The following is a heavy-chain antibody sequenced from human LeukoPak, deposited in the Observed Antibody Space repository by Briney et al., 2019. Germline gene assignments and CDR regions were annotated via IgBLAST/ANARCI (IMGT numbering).Heavy chain of an antibody. CDR2: INHSGST. J-gene: IGHJ4*02. D-gene: IGHD6-19*01. CDR3: ARDRGQWLEQFDY. Sequence: SETLSLTCAVYGESFSGYYWSWIRQPPGKGLEWIGEINHSGSTNYNPSLKSRVTISIDTSKNQFSLKLSSVTAADKAVYYCARDRGQWLEQFDYGGQGTLVSVS. CDR1: GESFSGYY. V-gene: IGHV4-34*01.